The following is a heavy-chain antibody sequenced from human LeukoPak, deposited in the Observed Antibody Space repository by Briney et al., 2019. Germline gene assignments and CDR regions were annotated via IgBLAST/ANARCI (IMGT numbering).Heavy chain of an antibody. CDR3: ARDRIVGATRPVGAFDI. J-gene: IGHJ3*02. CDR1: GFTFSSYS. D-gene: IGHD1-26*01. CDR2: ISSSSSTI. V-gene: IGHV3-48*04. Sequence: GGSLRLSCAASGFTFSSYSMNWVRQAPGKGLEWVSYISSSSSTIYYADSVKGRFTISRDNAKNSLYLQMNSLRTEDTAVYYCARDRIVGATRPVGAFDIWGQGTMVTVSS.